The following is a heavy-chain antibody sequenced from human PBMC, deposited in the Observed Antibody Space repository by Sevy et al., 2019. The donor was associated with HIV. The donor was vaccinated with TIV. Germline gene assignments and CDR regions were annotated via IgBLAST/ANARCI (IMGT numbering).Heavy chain of an antibody. Sequence: GGSLRLSCAVSGFTFSSHWMFWVRQAPGKGLVWVSHINSHGTITNYADSVKGRFAISRDNTKNTIYLQMNSLRAEDTAVYYCAREDIVLGEGNYYGMDVWGQGTTVTVSS. D-gene: IGHD2-15*01. CDR2: INSHGTIT. V-gene: IGHV3-74*01. J-gene: IGHJ6*02. CDR1: GFTFSSHW. CDR3: AREDIVLGEGNYYGMDV.